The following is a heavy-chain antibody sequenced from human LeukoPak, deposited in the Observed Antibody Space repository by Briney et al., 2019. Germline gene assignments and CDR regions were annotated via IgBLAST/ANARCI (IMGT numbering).Heavy chain of an antibody. V-gene: IGHV4-39*07. D-gene: IGHD7-27*01. CDR3: ARKTGDLYYFDY. Sequence: PSETLSLTCTVSGGSISSSSYYWGWIRQPPGRGLEWIGSIYSSGSTYYNPSLMSRVTISVDTSKNQFSLRLSSVTAADTAVYYCARKTGDLYYFDYWGQGTLVTVSS. J-gene: IGHJ4*02. CDR1: GGSISSSSYY. CDR2: IYSSGST.